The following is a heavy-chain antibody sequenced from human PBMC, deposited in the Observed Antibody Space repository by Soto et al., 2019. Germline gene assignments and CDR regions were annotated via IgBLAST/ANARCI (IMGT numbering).Heavy chain of an antibody. D-gene: IGHD6-19*01. CDR1: GFTVSSNY. Sequence: EVQLVESGGGLVQPGGSLRLSCAASGFTVSSNYMSWVRQAPGKGLEWVSVIYSGGSTYYADSVKGRFTISRDNSKNTLYLQMNSLGAEDTAVYYCAREGVAVAGTRYYFDYWGQGTLVTVSS. CDR3: AREGVAVAGTRYYFDY. CDR2: IYSGGST. V-gene: IGHV3-66*01. J-gene: IGHJ4*02.